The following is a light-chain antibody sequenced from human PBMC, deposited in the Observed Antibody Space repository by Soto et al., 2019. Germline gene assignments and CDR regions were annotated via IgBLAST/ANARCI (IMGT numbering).Light chain of an antibody. CDR1: QSISSW. J-gene: IGKJ1*01. CDR3: QQYNSYSWT. Sequence: DIPMTQSPSTLSASVGARVTITCRASQSISSWLAWYQQKPGKAPKLLIYDASSLESGVPSGFSGSGSGTEFTLTISSLQPDDFATYYCQQYNSYSWTFGQGTKVEIK. CDR2: DAS. V-gene: IGKV1-5*01.